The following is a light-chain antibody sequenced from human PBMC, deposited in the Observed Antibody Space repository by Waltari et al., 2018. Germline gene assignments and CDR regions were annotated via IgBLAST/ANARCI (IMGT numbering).Light chain of an antibody. CDR2: VNSDGSH. V-gene: IGLV4-69*01. CDR1: SGLSSNV. J-gene: IGLJ3*02. Sequence: QLVLTQSPSASASLGASVKLTCTLSSGLSSNVIAWLQQHPEKGPRYSLNVNSDGSHTKGDEIPDRFSGSSSGGERCRIISSRQSEDEADYYCQTGGQGTWVFGGGTKLTVL. CDR3: QTGGQGTWV.